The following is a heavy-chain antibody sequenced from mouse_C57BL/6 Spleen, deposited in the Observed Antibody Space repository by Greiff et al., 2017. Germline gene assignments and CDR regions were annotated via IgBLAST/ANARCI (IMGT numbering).Heavy chain of an antibody. CDR2: IYPRDGST. CDR1: GYTFTSYD. D-gene: IGHD1-1*01. V-gene: IGHV1-85*01. CDR3: ARSGYYGSSYVWYFDV. J-gene: IGHJ1*03. Sequence: QVQLKQSGPELVKPGASVKLSCKASGYTFTSYDINWVKQRPGQGLEWIGWIYPRDGSTKYNEKFKGKATLTVDTSSSAAYMELHILTSEDSAVYFCARSGYYGSSYVWYFDVWGTGTTVTVSS.